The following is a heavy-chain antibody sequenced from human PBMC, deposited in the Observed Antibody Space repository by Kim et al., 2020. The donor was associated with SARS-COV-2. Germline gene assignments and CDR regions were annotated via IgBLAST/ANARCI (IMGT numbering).Heavy chain of an antibody. CDR3: ATMVRLPRGSYYYYYGMDV. CDR1: GGSFSGYY. Sequence: SETLSLTCAVYGGSFSGYYWSWIRQPPGKGLEWIGEINHSGSTNYNPSLKSRVTISVDTSKNQFSLKLSSVTAADTAVYYCATMVRLPRGSYYYYYGMDVWGQGTTVTVSS. V-gene: IGHV4-34*01. J-gene: IGHJ6*02. CDR2: INHSGST. D-gene: IGHD3-10*01.